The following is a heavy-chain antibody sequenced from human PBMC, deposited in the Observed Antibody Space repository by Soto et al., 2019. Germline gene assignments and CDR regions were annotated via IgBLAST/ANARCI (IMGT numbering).Heavy chain of an antibody. J-gene: IGHJ5*02. CDR2: IYYRGST. V-gene: IGHV4-31*03. Sequence: SETLSLTCTVSGGSISSDGYYWSWIRQHPGKGLEWIGYIYYRGSTYNNPSLKSRVTISIDTSKNQFSLKLSSVTAADTAVYYCARVLQRKILTGAGWFDPWGQGTLVTVSS. D-gene: IGHD3-9*01. CDR3: ARVLQRKILTGAGWFDP. CDR1: GGSISSDGYY.